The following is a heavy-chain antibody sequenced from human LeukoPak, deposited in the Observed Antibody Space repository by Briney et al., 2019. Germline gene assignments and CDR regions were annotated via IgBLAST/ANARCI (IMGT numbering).Heavy chain of an antibody. CDR1: GFTFSSYS. J-gene: IGHJ1*01. CDR2: ISSSSSTI. Sequence: GGSLRLSCAASGFTFSSYSMNWVRQAPGKGLEWVSYISSSSSTIYYADSVKGRLTISRDNAKNSLYLQMNSLRAEDTAVYYCARVPLDYYDSSGYYSPHWGQGTLVTVSS. D-gene: IGHD3-22*01. V-gene: IGHV3-48*01. CDR3: ARVPLDYYDSSGYYSPH.